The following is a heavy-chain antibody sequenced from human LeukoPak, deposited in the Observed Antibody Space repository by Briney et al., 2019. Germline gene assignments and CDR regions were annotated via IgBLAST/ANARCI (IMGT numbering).Heavy chain of an antibody. CDR2: IIPIFGTA. J-gene: IGHJ4*02. CDR1: GGTFSSYA. V-gene: IGHV1-69*05. Sequence: SVKVSCKASGGTFSSYAISWVRQAPGQGLEWMGGIIPIFGTANYAQKLQGRVTMTTDTSTSTAYMELRSLRSDDTAVYYCARSIAAAGFFDYWGQGTLVTVSS. D-gene: IGHD6-13*01. CDR3: ARSIAAAGFFDY.